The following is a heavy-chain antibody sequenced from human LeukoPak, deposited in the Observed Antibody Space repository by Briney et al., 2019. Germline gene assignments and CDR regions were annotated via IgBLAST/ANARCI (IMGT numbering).Heavy chain of an antibody. CDR1: GYTFTSYG. CDR2: ISAYNGNT. CDR3: ARGPHNWRYGGVADY. Sequence: ASVKVSCKASGYTFTSYGISWVRQAPGQGLEWMGWISAYNGNTNYAQKLQGRVTMTTDTSTSTAYMELRSLRSDDTAVYYCARGPHNWRYGGVADYWGQGTLVTVSS. J-gene: IGHJ4*02. D-gene: IGHD1-20*01. V-gene: IGHV1-18*01.